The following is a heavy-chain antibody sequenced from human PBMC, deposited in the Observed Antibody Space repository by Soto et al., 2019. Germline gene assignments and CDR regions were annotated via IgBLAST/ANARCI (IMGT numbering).Heavy chain of an antibody. J-gene: IGHJ5*02. Sequence: PSETLSLTCTVSGGSFGPNYWSWVGQRPGKGLEWVGYIYYGGSTSYNPSLKSRVTISLETSKSQFSLRLNSVTAADTAVYYCARGGQQQLANCFDPWGQGTLVTVSS. CDR3: ARGGQQQLANCFDP. D-gene: IGHD6-13*01. CDR2: IYYGGST. CDR1: GGSFGPNY. V-gene: IGHV4-59*08.